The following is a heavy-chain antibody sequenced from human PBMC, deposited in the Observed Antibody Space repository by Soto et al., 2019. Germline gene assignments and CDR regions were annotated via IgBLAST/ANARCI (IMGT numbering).Heavy chain of an antibody. CDR3: ARPTWPPKYCSSTSCYGYFDY. CDR2: IYPGDSDT. CDR1: GYSFTSYW. D-gene: IGHD2-2*01. Sequence: GESLKISCKGSGYSFTSYWIGWVRQMPGKGLEWMGIIYPGDSDTRYSPSFQGQVTISADKSISTAYLQWSSLKASDTAMYYCARPTWPPKYCSSTSCYGYFDYWGQGTLVTVSS. V-gene: IGHV5-51*01. J-gene: IGHJ4*02.